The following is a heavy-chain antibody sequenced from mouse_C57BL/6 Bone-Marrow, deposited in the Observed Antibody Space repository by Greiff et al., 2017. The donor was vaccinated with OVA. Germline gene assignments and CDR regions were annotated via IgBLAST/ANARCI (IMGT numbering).Heavy chain of an antibody. D-gene: IGHD3-3*01. CDR1: GFSFNTYA. V-gene: IGHV10-1*01. CDR3: VRGRDAMDY. Sequence: EVHLVESGGGLVQPKGSLKLSCAASGFSFNTYAMNWVRQAPGRGLEWVARIRSKSNNYATYYADSVKDRFTISRDDSESMLYLQMNNLKTEDTAMYYCVRGRDAMDYWGQGTSVTVSS. J-gene: IGHJ4*01. CDR2: IRSKSNNYAT.